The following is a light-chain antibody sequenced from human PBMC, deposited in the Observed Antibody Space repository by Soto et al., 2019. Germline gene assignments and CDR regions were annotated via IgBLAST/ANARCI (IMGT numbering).Light chain of an antibody. V-gene: IGKV3-11*01. CDR3: QQRRNWVS. Sequence: IPLTQSPAILSLSPGERATLSCTASQSVDTYIAWYQQRPGQPPRLLIHDTSHRAIGVPARFRGSGSGTDFTLTIPSLEPEDFGVYFCQQRRNWVSFGPGTRL. CDR1: QSVDTY. CDR2: DTS. J-gene: IGKJ3*01.